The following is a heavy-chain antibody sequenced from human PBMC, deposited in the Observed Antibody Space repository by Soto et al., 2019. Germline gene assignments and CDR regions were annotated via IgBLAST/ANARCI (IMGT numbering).Heavy chain of an antibody. CDR3: ARDGGYTSSWYGSLGECGMDV. J-gene: IGHJ6*02. CDR2: IYYSGST. V-gene: IGHV4-59*01. Sequence: SETLSLTCSVSGGSISSYYWSWIRQPPGKGLEWIGYIYYSGSTNYNPSLKSRVTISVDTSKNQFSLKLSSVTAADTAVYYCARDGGYTSSWYGSLGECGMDVWGQGTNVTVYS. CDR1: GGSISSYY. D-gene: IGHD6-13*01.